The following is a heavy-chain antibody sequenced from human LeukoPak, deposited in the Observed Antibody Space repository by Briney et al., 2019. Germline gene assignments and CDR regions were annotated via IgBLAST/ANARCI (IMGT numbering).Heavy chain of an antibody. Sequence: ASVKVSCKASGYTFTGYYMHWVRQAPGQGLEWMGWINPNSGGTNYAQKFQGGVTMTRDTSISTAYMELSWLRSDDTAVYYCARGDYDSSGPQQYYFDYWGQGTLVTVSS. V-gene: IGHV1-2*02. CDR1: GYTFTGYY. J-gene: IGHJ4*02. D-gene: IGHD3-22*01. CDR3: ARGDYDSSGPQQYYFDY. CDR2: INPNSGGT.